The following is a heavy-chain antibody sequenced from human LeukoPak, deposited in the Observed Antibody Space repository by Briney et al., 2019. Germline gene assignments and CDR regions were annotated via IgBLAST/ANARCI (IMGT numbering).Heavy chain of an antibody. D-gene: IGHD3-9*01. CDR3: ARAPRLRYFDWDYYYGMDV. CDR1: GYTFTSYY. Sequence: GASVKVSCKASGYTFTSYYMHWVRQAPGQGLEWMGRINPNSGGTNYAQKFQGRVTMTRDTSISTAYMELSRLRSDDTAVYYCARAPRLRYFDWDYYYGMDVWGQGTTVTVPS. J-gene: IGHJ6*02. V-gene: IGHV1-2*06. CDR2: INPNSGGT.